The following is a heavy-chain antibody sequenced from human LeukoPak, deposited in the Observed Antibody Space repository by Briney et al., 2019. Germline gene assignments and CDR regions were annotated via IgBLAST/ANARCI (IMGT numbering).Heavy chain of an antibody. J-gene: IGHJ6*03. CDR3: ARAVTTVTTPYYYYMDV. D-gene: IGHD4-17*01. CDR2: ISSSSSYI. CDR1: GFAFSSYS. V-gene: IGHV3-21*04. Sequence: GGSLRLSCAASGFAFSSYSMNWVRQAPGKGLEWVSSISSSSSYIYYADSVKGRFTISRDNSKNTLYLQMNSLRAEDTAVYYCARAVTTVTTPYYYYMDVWGKGTTVTISS.